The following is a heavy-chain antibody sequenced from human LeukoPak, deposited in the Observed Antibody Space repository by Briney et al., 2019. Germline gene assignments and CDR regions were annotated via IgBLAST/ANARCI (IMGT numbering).Heavy chain of an antibody. D-gene: IGHD6-19*01. J-gene: IGHJ4*02. Sequence: GGSLRFSCAASGFTFSTYAMTWARQAPGKGLEWVSGVSSSGAATYYADSVKGRFTISRDNSRSTLYLHMNSLRADDTAVYYCAKPFTQTPYAIGWYTCDSWGQGTLVTVSS. CDR1: GFTFSTYA. V-gene: IGHV3-23*01. CDR2: VSSSGAAT. CDR3: AKPFTQTPYAIGWYTCDS.